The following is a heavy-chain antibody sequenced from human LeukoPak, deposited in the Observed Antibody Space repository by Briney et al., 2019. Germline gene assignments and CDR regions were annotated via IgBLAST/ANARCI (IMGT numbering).Heavy chain of an antibody. Sequence: SETLCLTCTVSGGSISSYYWGWIRQPPGKGLEWIGYIYYSGSTNYNPSLKSRVTISVDTSKNQFSLKLSSVTAADTAVYYCARDLPTYASSGYDTNDAFDIWGQGTMVTVSS. D-gene: IGHD3-22*01. J-gene: IGHJ3*02. CDR1: GGSISSYY. V-gene: IGHV4-59*01. CDR3: ARDLPTYASSGYDTNDAFDI. CDR2: IYYSGST.